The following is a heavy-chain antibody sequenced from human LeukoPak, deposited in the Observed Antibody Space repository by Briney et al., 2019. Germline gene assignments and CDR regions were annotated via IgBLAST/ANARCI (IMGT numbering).Heavy chain of an antibody. CDR1: GGSFSGYY. CDR3: ARGGAARLIRPFDY. D-gene: IGHD6-6*01. J-gene: IGHJ4*02. V-gene: IGHV4-34*01. CDR2: INHSGST. Sequence: PSETLSLTCAVYGGSFSGYYWSWIRQPPGKGLEWIGEINHSGSTNYNPSLKSRVTISVDTSKNQFSLKLSSVTAADTAVFYCARGGAARLIRPFDYWGQGTLVTVSS.